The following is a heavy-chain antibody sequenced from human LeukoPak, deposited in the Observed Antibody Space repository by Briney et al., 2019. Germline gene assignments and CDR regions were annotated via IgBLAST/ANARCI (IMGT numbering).Heavy chain of an antibody. CDR2: IYTSGTT. V-gene: IGHV4-4*09. D-gene: IGHD5-12*01. Sequence: SESLSLTCTVSGGSISSYYWSWIRQPPGKGLEWSGYIYTSGTTNYNPSLKSRVTISVDTSKNQFSLKLSSVTAADTAVYYCARGPPAVATIGLYYYMDVWGKGTTVTVSS. CDR3: ARGPPAVATIGLYYYMDV. CDR1: GGSISSYY. J-gene: IGHJ6*03.